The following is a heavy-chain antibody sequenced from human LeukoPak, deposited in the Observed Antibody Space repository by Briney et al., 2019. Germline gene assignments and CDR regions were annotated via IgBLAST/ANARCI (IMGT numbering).Heavy chain of an antibody. J-gene: IGHJ3*02. CDR3: ARYYDRRAFDT. D-gene: IGHD3-22*01. V-gene: IGHV3-66*01. CDR1: GFTVSTNY. Sequence: GGSLRLSCAASGFTVSTNYMTWVRQAPGEGLEWVSFIYRDGSTHYADSVKGRFTFSRDTSKNTLYLQMNSLRAEDTAVYYCARYYDRRAFDTWGQGTMVTVSS. CDR2: IYRDGST.